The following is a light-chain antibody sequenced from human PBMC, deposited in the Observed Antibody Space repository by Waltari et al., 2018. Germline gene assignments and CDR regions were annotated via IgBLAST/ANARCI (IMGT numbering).Light chain of an antibody. Sequence: SSEMTQEPAVSVALGQTVRLTCQGGGLSTFYANWYQQKPGQAPLLVIYDEDNRPSGIPDRFSGSRSGNTAFLTISGAQAEDEADYYCNTRDISGDHLVFGSGTKVTVL. J-gene: IGLJ1*01. CDR3: NTRDISGDHLV. CDR1: GLSTFY. V-gene: IGLV3-19*01. CDR2: DED.